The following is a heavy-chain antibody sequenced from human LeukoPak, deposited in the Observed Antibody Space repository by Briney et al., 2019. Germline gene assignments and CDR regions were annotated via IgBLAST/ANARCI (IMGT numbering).Heavy chain of an antibody. CDR1: GFTFDDDA. J-gene: IGHJ4*02. Sequence: GGSLRVSCAASGFTFDDDAMHWVRQAPGKGLEWVSGISWNSGSIGYADSVKGRFTISRDNAKNSLYLQMNSLRAEDTALYYCAKDSLRYCSSTSCHQFEYWGQGTLVTASS. CDR3: AKDSLRYCSSTSCHQFEY. D-gene: IGHD2-2*01. V-gene: IGHV3-9*01. CDR2: ISWNSGSI.